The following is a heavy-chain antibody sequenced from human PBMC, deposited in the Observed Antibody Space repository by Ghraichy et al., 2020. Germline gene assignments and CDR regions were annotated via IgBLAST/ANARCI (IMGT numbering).Heavy chain of an antibody. V-gene: IGHV3-48*02. Sequence: GGSLRLSCAASGFTFSSYSMNWVRQAPGKGLEWVSYISSSSSTIYYADSVKGRFTISRDNAKNSLYLQMNSLRDEDTAVYYCARSSLGAMVSWFDPWGQGTLVTVSS. CDR3: ARSSLGAMVSWFDP. CDR2: ISSSSSTI. J-gene: IGHJ5*02. D-gene: IGHD5-18*01. CDR1: GFTFSSYS.